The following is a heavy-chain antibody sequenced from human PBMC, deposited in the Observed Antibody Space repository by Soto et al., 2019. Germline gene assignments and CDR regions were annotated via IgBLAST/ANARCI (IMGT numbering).Heavy chain of an antibody. D-gene: IGHD3-10*01. V-gene: IGHV3-30*18. Sequence: GGSLRLSCAASGFTFSSYGMHWVRQAPGKGLEWVAVISYDGSNKYYADSVKGRFTISRDNSKNTLYLQMNSLRAEDTAVYYCAKEGGTMVRGVIINGRYYYYGMDVWGQGTTVTVSS. J-gene: IGHJ6*02. CDR1: GFTFSSYG. CDR2: ISYDGSNK. CDR3: AKEGGTMVRGVIINGRYYYYGMDV.